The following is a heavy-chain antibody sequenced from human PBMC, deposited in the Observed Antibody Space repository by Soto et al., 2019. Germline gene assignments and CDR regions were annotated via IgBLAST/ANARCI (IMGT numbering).Heavy chain of an antibody. J-gene: IGHJ6*02. V-gene: IGHV3-30*14. D-gene: IGHD5-12*01. CDR1: GFTFNNFA. Sequence: PGGSLRLSCAASGFTFNNFAMDWVSQVPGKGLEWVAFISYDGTYKYYADSVSGRVTVNRDNSKSTLFLQMNSLKFEDTAVYVCANEVDVAFSSLQYVMDVWGQGTTVTV. CDR2: ISYDGTYK. CDR3: ANEVDVAFSSLQYVMDV.